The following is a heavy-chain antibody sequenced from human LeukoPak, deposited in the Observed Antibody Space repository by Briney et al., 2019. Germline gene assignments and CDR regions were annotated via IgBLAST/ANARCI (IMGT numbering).Heavy chain of an antibody. CDR2: INAGNGNT. J-gene: IGHJ4*02. V-gene: IGHV1-3*01. CDR3: ARVGVRLWFGEFIGYFDY. Sequence: ASVKVSCKASGYTFTSYAMHWVRQAPGQRLEWMGWINAGNGNTKYSQKFQGRVTITRDTSASTAYMELSSLRSEDTAVYYCARVGVRLWFGEFIGYFDYWGQGTLVTVSS. D-gene: IGHD3-10*01. CDR1: GYTFTSYA.